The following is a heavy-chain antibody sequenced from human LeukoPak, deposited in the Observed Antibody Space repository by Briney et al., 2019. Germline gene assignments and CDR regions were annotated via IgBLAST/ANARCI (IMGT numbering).Heavy chain of an antibody. V-gene: IGHV3-74*01. Sequence: GGSLRLSCAASGFTFSDYWMHWVRQAPGKGLEWVSRINPDGSSSNYADSVKGRFTMSRDNAKNTVYLQMDSLRAEDTAVFHCVRQAVYGDSGKAYWGRGILVTVSS. CDR3: VRQAVYGDSGKAY. CDR1: GFTFSDYW. D-gene: IGHD4-17*01. J-gene: IGHJ4*02. CDR2: INPDGSSS.